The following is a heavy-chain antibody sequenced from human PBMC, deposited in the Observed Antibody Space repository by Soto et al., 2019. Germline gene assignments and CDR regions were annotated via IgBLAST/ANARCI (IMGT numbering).Heavy chain of an antibody. J-gene: IGHJ6*02. CDR1: GDSVSSSGAA. CDR2: IYYRSKCFY. CDR3: ARVHCSAGTCLDGLDV. V-gene: IGHV6-1*01. D-gene: IGHD2-15*01. Sequence: SQTLSLTCAISGDSVSSSGAAWNWIRQSPSRCLEWLGRIYYRSKCFYDYAASVQSRMTIKPDTSRSQFSLQLNSVTPEDTAVYYCARVHCSAGTCLDGLDVWGQGTTVTVSS.